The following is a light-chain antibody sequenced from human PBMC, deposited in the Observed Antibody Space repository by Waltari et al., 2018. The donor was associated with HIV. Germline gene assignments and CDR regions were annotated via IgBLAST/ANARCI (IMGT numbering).Light chain of an antibody. Sequence: DIALTQSPATLSLSPAERATLSCRASDGVHNFLVWYQQRPDQPPRLLVYDASKRASDIPARFTGSGSGTDFTLTIDSLEPEDFAFYFCQQRAKWPPTFGGGTKVETK. V-gene: IGKV3-11*01. CDR1: DGVHNF. CDR3: QQRAKWPPT. CDR2: DAS. J-gene: IGKJ4*01.